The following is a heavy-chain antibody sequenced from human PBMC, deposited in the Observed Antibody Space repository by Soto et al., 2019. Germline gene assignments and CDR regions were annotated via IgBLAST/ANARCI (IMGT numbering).Heavy chain of an antibody. CDR3: SRDKDRRQIGGNYHYLFDV. CDR1: GGTFSNSA. V-gene: IGHV1-69*12. J-gene: IGHJ6*02. CDR2: IMPIFRTP. Sequence: QVQLEQSGAEVKKPGSSVKVSCKTSGGTFSNSAISWVRQAPGQGPEWMGGIMPIFRTPDYAQKFQDRVTITADESTTTAYMELCGLRSDATAVYYCSRDKDRRQIGGNYHYLFDVWGQGTTVTVSS.